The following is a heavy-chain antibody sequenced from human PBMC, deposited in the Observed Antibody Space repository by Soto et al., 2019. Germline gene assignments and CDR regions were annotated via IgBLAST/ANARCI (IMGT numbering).Heavy chain of an antibody. CDR1: GFTFSSYS. V-gene: IGHV3-48*02. J-gene: IGHJ3*02. CDR3: ARRTYYYDSSGYAFDI. D-gene: IGHD3-22*01. CDR2: ISSSSSTI. Sequence: GGSLRLSCAASGFTFSSYSMNWVHQAPGKGLEWVSYISSSSSTIYYADSVKGRFTISRDNAKNSLYLQMNSLRDEDTAVYYCARRTYYYDSSGYAFDIWGQGTMVTVSS.